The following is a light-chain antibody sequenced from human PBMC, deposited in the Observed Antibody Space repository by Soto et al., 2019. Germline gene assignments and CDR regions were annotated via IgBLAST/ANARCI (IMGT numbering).Light chain of an antibody. V-gene: IGLV4-69*01. CDR1: RGHSSYA. CDR3: QTWGTGIVV. J-gene: IGLJ2*01. Sequence: QPVLTQSPSASASLGASVKLTCTPSRGHSSYAIAWHQQQPEKGPRYLMKLNSDGSHSKGDGIPDRFSGSSSGAERYLTISSLQSEDEADYYCQTWGTGIVVFGGGTQLTVL. CDR2: LNSDGSH.